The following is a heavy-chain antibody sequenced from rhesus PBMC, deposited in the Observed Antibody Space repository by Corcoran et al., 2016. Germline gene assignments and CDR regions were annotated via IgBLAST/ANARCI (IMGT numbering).Heavy chain of an antibody. D-gene: IGHD2-33*01. V-gene: IGHV4-127*01. Sequence: QVQLQESGPGVVKPSEPLSLTCAVSGYSISSGYGWNWIRQPPRTGLEWIGYIDYSGNTNYNPSLKSRVTISKDTSKNQFSLKLSSVTAADTAVYYCTRDHTLASTMGRCRFDVWGPGVLVTVSS. CDR3: TRDHTLASTMGRCRFDV. CDR2: IDYSGNT. J-gene: IGHJ5-1*01. CDR1: GYSISSGYG.